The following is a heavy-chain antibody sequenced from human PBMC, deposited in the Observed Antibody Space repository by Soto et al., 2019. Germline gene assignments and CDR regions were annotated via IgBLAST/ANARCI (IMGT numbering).Heavy chain of an antibody. CDR2: IYHSGST. D-gene: IGHD3-10*01. J-gene: IGHJ4*02. CDR3: ARDITMVRGVIGY. Sequence: SETLSLTCAVSGGSISSSNWWSWVRQPPGKGLEWIGEIYHSGSTNYNPSLKSRVTISVDKSKNQFSLKLSSVTAADTAVYYCARDITMVRGVIGYWGQGTLVTVSS. CDR1: GGSISSSNW. V-gene: IGHV4-4*02.